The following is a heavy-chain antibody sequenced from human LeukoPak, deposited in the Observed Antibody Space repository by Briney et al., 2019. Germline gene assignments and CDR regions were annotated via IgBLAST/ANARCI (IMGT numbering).Heavy chain of an antibody. CDR1: GGSISSGDYY. CDR2: IYSSGNT. V-gene: IGHV4-30-4*01. J-gene: IGHJ3*02. CDR3: ARGLYYYDSSGYYAPLDI. D-gene: IGHD3-22*01. Sequence: SETLSLTCTVSGGSISSGDYYWSWIRQPPGKGLEWIGYIYSSGNTYYNPSLKSRVTISVDRSKNQFSLKLSSVTAADTAVYYCARGLYYYDSSGYYAPLDIWGQGTMVTVSS.